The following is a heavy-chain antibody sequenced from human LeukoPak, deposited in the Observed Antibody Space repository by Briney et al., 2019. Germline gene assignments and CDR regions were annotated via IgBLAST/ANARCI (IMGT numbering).Heavy chain of an antibody. D-gene: IGHD3-9*01. CDR2: MNPNSGNT. CDR3: ARGNKYDILTGYWYGAYYMDV. CDR1: GYTFTSYD. V-gene: IGHV1-8*01. Sequence: ASVKVSCKASGYTFTSYDINWVRQATGHGLEWMGRMNPNSGNTGYAQKFQGRVTMTRNTSISTAYMELSSLRSEDTAVYYCARGNKYDILTGYWYGAYYMDVWGKGTTVTISS. J-gene: IGHJ6*03.